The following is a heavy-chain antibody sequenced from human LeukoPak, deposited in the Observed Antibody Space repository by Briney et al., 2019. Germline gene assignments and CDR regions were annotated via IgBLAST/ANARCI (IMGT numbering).Heavy chain of an antibody. D-gene: IGHD2-2*02. CDR2: INYSGST. Sequence: SETLSLTCAVYGWSFSGYYWSWIRQPPGKGLEWIGEINYSGSTNYNPSLMSRGTISVDTSKDQSALKLSTVTAADTAVYYCAGGMRPGDCSSTSCYTYYYYGMDVWGQGTTVTVSS. V-gene: IGHV4-34*01. J-gene: IGHJ6*02. CDR1: GWSFSGYY. CDR3: AGGMRPGDCSSTSCYTYYYYGMDV.